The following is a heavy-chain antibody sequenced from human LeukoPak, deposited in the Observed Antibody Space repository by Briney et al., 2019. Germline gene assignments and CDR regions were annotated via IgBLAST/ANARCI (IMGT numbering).Heavy chain of an antibody. CDR1: GFTVSVYY. Sequence: GGSLRLSCAVSGFTVSVYYMSWVRQAPGKGLEWVSLMCDDGRIYYADSVRGRFTISRDISSNTLYLEMSSLRAEDTARYYCARGPNSNWSGLDFWGQGTLLTVSS. J-gene: IGHJ4*02. CDR2: MCDDGRI. CDR3: ARGPNSNWSGLDF. V-gene: IGHV3-53*01. D-gene: IGHD6-6*01.